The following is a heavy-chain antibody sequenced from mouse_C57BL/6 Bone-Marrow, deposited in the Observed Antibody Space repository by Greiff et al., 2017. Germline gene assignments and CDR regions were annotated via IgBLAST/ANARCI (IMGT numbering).Heavy chain of an antibody. J-gene: IGHJ1*03. CDR3: ARGGYSNYVWYFDV. CDR1: GYAFSSSW. V-gene: IGHV1-82*01. D-gene: IGHD2-5*01. Sequence: VQLQQSGPELVKPGASVKISCKASGYAFSSSWMNWVKQRPGQGLEWIGRIYPGDGDTNYNGKFKGKATLTADKSSSTAYMQLSSLTSEDSAVXFCARGGYSNYVWYFDVWGTGTTVTVSS. CDR2: IYPGDGDT.